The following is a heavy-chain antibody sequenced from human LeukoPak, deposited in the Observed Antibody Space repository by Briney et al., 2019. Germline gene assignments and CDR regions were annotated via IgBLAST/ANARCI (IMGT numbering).Heavy chain of an antibody. V-gene: IGHV4-61*08. J-gene: IGHJ4*02. Sequence: SETLSLTCTVSGGSVSSGVYYWSWIRQPPGKGLEWIGYIYYSGSTNYNPSLKSRVTISVDTSKKQFSLKVNSVTAADTAVYYCARDASSGYYISHWGQGTLVTVSS. CDR1: GGSVSSGVYY. CDR3: ARDASSGYYISH. CDR2: IYYSGST. D-gene: IGHD3-22*01.